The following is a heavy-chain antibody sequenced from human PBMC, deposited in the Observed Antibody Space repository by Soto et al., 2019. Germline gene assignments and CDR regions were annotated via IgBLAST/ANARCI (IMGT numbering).Heavy chain of an antibody. CDR1: GYTFTSYY. V-gene: IGHV1-46*03. CDR3: AREAYCGGDCYRDLDY. CDR2: INPSGGST. Sequence: ASVTVSCKASGYTFTSYYMHWVRQAPGQGLEWMGIINPSGGSTSYAQKFQGRVTMTRDTSTSTVYMELSSLRSEDTAVYYCAREAYCGGDCYRDLDYWGQGTLVTVSS. D-gene: IGHD2-21*02. J-gene: IGHJ4*02.